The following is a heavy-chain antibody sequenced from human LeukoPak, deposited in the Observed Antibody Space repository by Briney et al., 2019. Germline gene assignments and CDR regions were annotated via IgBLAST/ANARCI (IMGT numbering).Heavy chain of an antibody. V-gene: IGHV3-7*04. J-gene: IGHJ4*02. CDR2: IKQDGNEK. Sequence: GGSLRLSCAASGFTFSSYWMSWVRRAPGKGLEWVANIKQDGNEKIYVDSVKGRFTISRDNAKNSLYLQMNSLRAEDTAMYYCARGPSSGNALNYWGQGTLVTVSS. CDR3: ARGPSSGNALNY. D-gene: IGHD3-16*01. CDR1: GFTFSSYW.